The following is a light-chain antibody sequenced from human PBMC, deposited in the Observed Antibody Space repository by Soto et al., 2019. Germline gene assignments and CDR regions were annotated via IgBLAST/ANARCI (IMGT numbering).Light chain of an antibody. Sequence: EIVSTQSPDTLSLSQGGRATLSCRASQSVTTRLAWYQKKPGQHPRILISGASVRASGVPVRISGSGSGTDFNLTISRLETEDFALYECQQSGGSTITFGLVTRLEIK. CDR3: QQSGGSTIT. J-gene: IGKJ5*01. V-gene: IGKV3-20*01. CDR1: QSVTTR. CDR2: GAS.